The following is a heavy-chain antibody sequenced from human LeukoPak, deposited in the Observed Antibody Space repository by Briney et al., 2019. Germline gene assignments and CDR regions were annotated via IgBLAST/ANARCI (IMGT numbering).Heavy chain of an antibody. CDR3: ARDGYYYDSSGYYYNYFQH. CDR1: GFTFSSYA. CDR2: ISYDGSNK. J-gene: IGHJ1*01. V-gene: IGHV3-30-3*01. D-gene: IGHD3-22*01. Sequence: SGGSLRLSCAASGFTFSSYAMHWVRQAPGKGLEWVAVISYDGSNKYYADSVKGRFTISRDNFENTLYLQMNSLRAEDTAVYYCARDGYYYDSSGYYYNYFQHWGQGTLVTVSS.